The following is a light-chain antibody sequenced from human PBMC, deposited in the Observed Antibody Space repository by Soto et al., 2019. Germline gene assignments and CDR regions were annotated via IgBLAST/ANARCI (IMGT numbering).Light chain of an antibody. CDR2: GAS. CDR3: QQYSSSPPEFT. V-gene: IGKV3-20*01. Sequence: PGERATLSCRASQSISSSYLAWYQQRPGQAPRLLIFGASYRATSIPDRFSGSGSGTDFTLTISRLEPEDFAVYYCQQYSSSPPEFTFGPGTRVDSK. CDR1: QSISSSY. J-gene: IGKJ3*01.